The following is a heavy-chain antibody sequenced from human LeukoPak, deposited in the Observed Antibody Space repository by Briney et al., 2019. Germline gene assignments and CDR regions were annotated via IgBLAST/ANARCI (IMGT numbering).Heavy chain of an antibody. D-gene: IGHD2-15*01. CDR3: ARQVVSASGPAFDI. CDR2: IYPGDSDT. Sequence: GESLKISCKGSGYSFTSYWIGWVRQMPGKGLAWMGFIYPGDSDTRYSPSFQGQVTISADKSISTAYLQWSSLKTSDTAMYYCARQVVSASGPAFDIWGQGTMVTVSS. J-gene: IGHJ3*02. V-gene: IGHV5-51*01. CDR1: GYSFTSYW.